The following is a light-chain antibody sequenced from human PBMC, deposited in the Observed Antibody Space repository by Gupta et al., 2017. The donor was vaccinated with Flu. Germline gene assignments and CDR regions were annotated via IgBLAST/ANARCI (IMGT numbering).Light chain of an antibody. Sequence: ETVLTQSPATLSLSPGERATLSCRASQNINIYLAWYQQRPGQPPRLLIYDASNRPTGIPARFSGSGSGTDFTLTISSREPEDFAVYYCQQRKNWPPITFGGGTKVEIK. J-gene: IGKJ4*01. CDR1: QNINIY. CDR3: QQRKNWPPIT. V-gene: IGKV3-11*01. CDR2: DAS.